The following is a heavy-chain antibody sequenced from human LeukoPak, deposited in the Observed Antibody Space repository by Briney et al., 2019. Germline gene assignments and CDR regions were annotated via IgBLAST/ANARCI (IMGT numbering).Heavy chain of an antibody. CDR2: IYTDGSST. J-gene: IGHJ3*02. CDR3: SRAAAGGAFDI. CDR1: GFTFSSYW. Sequence: GGSLRLSCAASGFTFSSYWMHWVRQAPGKGLVWVSRIYTDGSSTNYADSVKGRFAISRDNAKNTLYLQMNSLRAEDTAVYYCSRAAAGGAFDIWGQGTMVTVSS. D-gene: IGHD6-25*01. V-gene: IGHV3-74*01.